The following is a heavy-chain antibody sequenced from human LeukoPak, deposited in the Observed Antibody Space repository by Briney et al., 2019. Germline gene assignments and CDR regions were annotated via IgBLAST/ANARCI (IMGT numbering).Heavy chain of an antibody. CDR2: INNDGSDT. D-gene: IGHD7-27*01. CDR1: GFTFRNHW. J-gene: IGHJ4*02. V-gene: IGHV3-74*01. Sequence: PGGSLRLSCAASGFTFRNHWMHWVRQAPGRGLVLVARINNDGSDTSHADSVEGRFTISRDNAKDTLYLQMNSLRVEGTAVYYCARNNWGIDYWGQGTLVAVSS. CDR3: ARNNWGIDY.